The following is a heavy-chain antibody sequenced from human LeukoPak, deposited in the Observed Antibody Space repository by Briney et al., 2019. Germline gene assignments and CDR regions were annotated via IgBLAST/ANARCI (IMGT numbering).Heavy chain of an antibody. V-gene: IGHV3-30-3*01. Sequence: PGGSLRLSCASSGFTFSSYAMSWVRQAPGKGLEWVAVISYDGSNKYYADSVKGRFTISRDNSKNTLYLQMNSLRAEDTAVYYCAKDHYYGSGSYYYWGQGTLVTVSS. J-gene: IGHJ4*02. CDR3: AKDHYYGSGSYYY. CDR1: GFTFSSYA. D-gene: IGHD3-10*01. CDR2: ISYDGSNK.